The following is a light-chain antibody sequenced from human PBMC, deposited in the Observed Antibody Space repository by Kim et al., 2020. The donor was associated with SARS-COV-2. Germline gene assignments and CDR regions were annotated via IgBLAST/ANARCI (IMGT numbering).Light chain of an antibody. Sequence: DIQLTQSPSSLSASVGDRVTITCQASQDMSGYLNWYQQKPGKAPQLLIYDASNLETGVPSRFSGGGSGTDFTFTISSLQPEDFGTYYCQQDDNFGQGTKLEI. CDR1: QDMSGY. CDR2: DAS. J-gene: IGKJ2*01. CDR3: QQDDN. V-gene: IGKV1-33*01.